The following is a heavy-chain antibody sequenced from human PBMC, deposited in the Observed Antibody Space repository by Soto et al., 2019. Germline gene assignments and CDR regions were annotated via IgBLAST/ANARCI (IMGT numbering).Heavy chain of an antibody. CDR2: MNDDGSET. Sequence: GGSLRLSCAASGFTFSNFWMSWVRQVPGKGLEWVANMNDDGSETYYVDSVKGRFTISRDNSKNTLYLQMNSLRAEDTAVYYCAKDRGYCSGGSCSSEYFQHWGQGTLVTVSS. CDR1: GFTFSNFW. CDR3: AKDRGYCSGGSCSSEYFQH. V-gene: IGHV3-7*03. J-gene: IGHJ1*01. D-gene: IGHD2-15*01.